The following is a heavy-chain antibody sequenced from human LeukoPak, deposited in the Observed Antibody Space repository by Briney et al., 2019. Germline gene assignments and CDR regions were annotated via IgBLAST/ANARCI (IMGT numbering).Heavy chain of an antibody. Sequence: GGSLRLSCAASGFTFSSYAMSWVRQAPGKGLEWVSAISGSGGSTYYADSVKGRFTTSRDNSKNTLYLQMNSLRAEDAAVYYCAKDLRFLDYFDYWGQGTLVTVSS. CDR2: ISGSGGST. D-gene: IGHD3-3*01. CDR1: GFTFSSYA. V-gene: IGHV3-23*01. CDR3: AKDLRFLDYFDY. J-gene: IGHJ4*02.